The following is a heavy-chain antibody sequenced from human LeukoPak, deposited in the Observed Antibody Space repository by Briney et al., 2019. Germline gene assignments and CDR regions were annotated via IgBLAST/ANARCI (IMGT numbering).Heavy chain of an antibody. CDR2: IYYSGST. V-gene: IGHV4-39*07. D-gene: IGHD6-19*01. J-gene: IGHJ3*02. CDR1: GGSISSSSYY. CDR3: ARVQTQWLVLNDAFDI. Sequence: PSETLSLTCTVSGGSISSSSYYWGWIRQPPGKGLEWIGSIYYSGSTYYNPSLKSRVTISVDTSKNQFSLKLSSVTAADTAVYYCARVQTQWLVLNDAFDIWGQGTMVTVSS.